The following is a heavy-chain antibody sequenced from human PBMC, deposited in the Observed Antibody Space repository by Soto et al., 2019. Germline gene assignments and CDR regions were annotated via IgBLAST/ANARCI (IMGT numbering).Heavy chain of an antibody. V-gene: IGHV1-69*01. CDR2: IIPIFGTA. Sequence: QVQLVQSGAEVKKPGSSVKVSCKASGGTFSSYAISWVRQSPGQGLEWMGGIIPIFGTANYAQKFQGRVTITADESTSTAYMELSSMRSEDTAVYYCAREGGDWGSSPSYSVDYWGQGTLGTVSS. CDR3: AREGGDWGSSPSYSVDY. CDR1: GGTFSSYA. J-gene: IGHJ4*02. D-gene: IGHD6-6*01.